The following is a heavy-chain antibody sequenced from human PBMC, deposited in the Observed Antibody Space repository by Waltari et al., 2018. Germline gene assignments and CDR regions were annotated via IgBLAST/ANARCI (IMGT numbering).Heavy chain of an antibody. CDR2: ISYDGSNK. D-gene: IGHD5-12*01. Sequence: SSYGMHWVRQAPGKGLEWVAVISYDGSNKYYADSVKGRFTISRDNSKNTLYLQMNSLRAEDTAVYYCAKARRVATMAFSDYWGQGTLVTVSS. CDR3: AKARRVATMAFSDY. CDR1: SSYG. V-gene: IGHV3-30*18. J-gene: IGHJ4*02.